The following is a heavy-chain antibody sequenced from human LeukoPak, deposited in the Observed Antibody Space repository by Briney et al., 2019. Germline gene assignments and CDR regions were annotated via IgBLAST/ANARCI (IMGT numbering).Heavy chain of an antibody. CDR1: GFTFDDYA. CDR2: ISWNSGSK. Sequence: GGSLRLSCAASGFTFDDYAMHWVRQAPGKGLEWVSGISWNSGSKGYADSVKGRFTISRANAKNSLYLQMNSLRAEDTALYYCAKDSDSSGHGPFDYWGHGTLVTVSS. CDR3: AKDSDSSGHGPFDY. D-gene: IGHD3-22*01. V-gene: IGHV3-9*01. J-gene: IGHJ4*01.